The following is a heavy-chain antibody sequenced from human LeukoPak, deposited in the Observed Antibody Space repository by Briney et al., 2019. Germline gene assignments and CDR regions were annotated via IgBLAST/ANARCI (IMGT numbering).Heavy chain of an antibody. J-gene: IGHJ4*02. CDR3: AREAGTILY. D-gene: IGHD6-19*01. Sequence: GRSLRLSCAASGFTFSSYAMHWVRQAPGKGLEWVAVISYDGSNKYYADSVKGRFAISRDNSKNTLYLQMNSLRAEDTAVYYRAREAGTILYWGQGTLVTVSS. CDR2: ISYDGSNK. V-gene: IGHV3-30*09. CDR1: GFTFSSYA.